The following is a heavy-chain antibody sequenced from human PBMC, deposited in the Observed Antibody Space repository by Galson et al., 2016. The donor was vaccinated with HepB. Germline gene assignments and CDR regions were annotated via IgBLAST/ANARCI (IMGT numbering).Heavy chain of an antibody. Sequence: SLRLSCAASGFTINNYWMNWVRQAPGKGLEWVANIKPDGGEKYYLDSVKGRFTISRDNAKNSLYLQLNSLRADDTAIYYCARDSAAAPYFDYWGQGALVTVSS. D-gene: IGHD6-13*01. V-gene: IGHV3-7*03. CDR3: ARDSAAAPYFDY. J-gene: IGHJ4*02. CDR1: GFTINNYW. CDR2: IKPDGGEK.